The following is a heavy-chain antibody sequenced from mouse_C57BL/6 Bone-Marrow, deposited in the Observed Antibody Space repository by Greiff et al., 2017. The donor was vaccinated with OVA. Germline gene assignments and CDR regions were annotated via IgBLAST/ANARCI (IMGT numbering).Heavy chain of an antibody. D-gene: IGHD3-2*02. CDR2: FNPGSGGT. V-gene: IGHV1-54*01. J-gene: IGHJ3*01. CDR1: GYAFTNYL. Sequence: VHLVESGAELVRPGTSVKVSCKASGYAFTNYLIEWVKQRPGQGLEWIGVFNPGSGGTNYNEKFKGKATLTADKSSSTAYMQLSSLTSEDSAVYFCARAYRQLRLRFAYWGQGTLVTVSA. CDR3: ARAYRQLRLRFAY.